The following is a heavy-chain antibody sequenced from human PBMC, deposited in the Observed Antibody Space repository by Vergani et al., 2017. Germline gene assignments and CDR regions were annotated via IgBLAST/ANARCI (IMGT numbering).Heavy chain of an antibody. CDR2: INWNGGST. J-gene: IGHJ4*02. V-gene: IGHV3-20*04. CDR3: ASRGPGYYFDY. D-gene: IGHD3-10*01. CDR1: GFTFDDYG. Sequence: EVQLVESGGGLVQPGRSLRLSCAASGFTFDDYGMSWVRQAPGKGLEWVSGINWNGGSTGYADSVKGRFTISRDNAKNSLYLQMNSLRAEDTALYYCASRGPGYYFDYWGQGTLVTVSS.